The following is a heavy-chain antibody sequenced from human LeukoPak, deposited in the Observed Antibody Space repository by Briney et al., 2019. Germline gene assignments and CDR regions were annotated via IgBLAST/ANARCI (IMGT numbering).Heavy chain of an antibody. D-gene: IGHD4-11*01. CDR2: INHRGST. CDR1: GGSFSGHY. Sequence: SETLSLTCAVFGGSFSGHYWSWIRQPPGKGLEWIGEINHRGSTTYNPSLKSRVTISVDTSKSQFSLKLSSLTAADTAVYYCARDRYSNSFYYYYAMDVWGQGTAVTVSS. V-gene: IGHV4-34*01. CDR3: ARDRYSNSFYYYYAMDV. J-gene: IGHJ6*02.